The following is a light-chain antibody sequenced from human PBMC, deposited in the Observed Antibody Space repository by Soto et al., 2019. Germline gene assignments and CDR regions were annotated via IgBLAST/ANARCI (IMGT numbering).Light chain of an antibody. Sequence: QSVLTQPASVSGSPGQSITISCIGTSTDVGGYNYVSWYQQHPGKAPKLLISEVSYRPSGVSNRFSGSKSGNTASLTIAGLQAEDEGNYYCSSYADTTTVIFGGGTKVTVL. CDR1: STDVGGYNY. CDR2: EVS. V-gene: IGLV2-14*01. J-gene: IGLJ2*01. CDR3: SSYADTTTVI.